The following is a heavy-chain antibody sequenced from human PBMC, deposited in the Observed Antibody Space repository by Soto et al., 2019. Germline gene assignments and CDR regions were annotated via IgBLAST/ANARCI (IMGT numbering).Heavy chain of an antibody. J-gene: IGHJ4*02. CDR1: GYTFTSYY. Sequence: QVQLVQSGAEVKKPGASVKVSCKASGYTFTSYYMHWVRQAPGQGLEWMGIINPSGGSTSYAQKFQGRVTMTRDTSTSTVYMELSSLRSEDTAMYYCARWGYYDSSGYSPGPPFDYWGQGTLVTVSS. V-gene: IGHV1-46*01. D-gene: IGHD3-22*01. CDR2: INPSGGST. CDR3: ARWGYYDSSGYSPGPPFDY.